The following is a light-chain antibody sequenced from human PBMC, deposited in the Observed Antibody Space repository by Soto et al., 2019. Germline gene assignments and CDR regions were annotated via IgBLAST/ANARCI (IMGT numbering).Light chain of an antibody. Sequence: QLVLTQSPSASASLGASVKLTCTLSSGHSNYAIAWHQQQSEKGPRYLMKLNSDGSHSKGDGIPDRFSGSSSGAARYLTVSSLQSEDEADYDCQTWGSGIVVFGGGTKLTVL. J-gene: IGLJ2*01. V-gene: IGLV4-69*01. CDR2: LNSDGSH. CDR3: QTWGSGIVV. CDR1: SGHSNYA.